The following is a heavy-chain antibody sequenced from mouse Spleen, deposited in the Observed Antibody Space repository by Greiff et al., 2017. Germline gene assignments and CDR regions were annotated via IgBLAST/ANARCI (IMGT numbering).Heavy chain of an antibody. V-gene: IGHV1-18*01. CDR3: ARKPYDGYPWFAY. D-gene: IGHD2-3*01. CDR1: GYTFTDYN. J-gene: IGHJ3*01. Sequence: VQLQQSGPELVKPGASVKIPCKASGYTFTDYNMDWVKQSHGKSLEWIGDINPNNGGTIYNQKFKGKATLTVDKSSSTAYMELRSLTSEDTAVYYCARKPYDGYPWFAYWGQGTLVTVSA. CDR2: INPNNGGT.